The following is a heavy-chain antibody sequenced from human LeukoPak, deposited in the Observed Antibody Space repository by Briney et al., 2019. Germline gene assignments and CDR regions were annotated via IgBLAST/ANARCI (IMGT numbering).Heavy chain of an antibody. Sequence: SETLSLTCAVYGGSFSGYYWSWIRQPPGKGLEWIGEINHSGSTNYNPSLKSRVTISVDTSKNQFSLKLSSVTAADTAVYYCARHGAGLLWFGGAKFDPWGQGTLVTVSS. D-gene: IGHD3-10*01. J-gene: IGHJ5*02. CDR3: ARHGAGLLWFGGAKFDP. V-gene: IGHV4-34*01. CDR1: GGSFSGYY. CDR2: INHSGST.